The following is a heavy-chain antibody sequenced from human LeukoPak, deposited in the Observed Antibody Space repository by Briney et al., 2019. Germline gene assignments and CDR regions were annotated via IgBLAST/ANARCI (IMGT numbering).Heavy chain of an antibody. D-gene: IGHD5/OR15-5a*01. CDR3: ERGGGSTDY. CDR2: INHSGST. J-gene: IGHJ4*02. Sequence: SETLSLTCAVSGGSFSGYYWSWIRQPPGKGLEWMGEINHSGSTNYNPSLKSRVTISVDTSKNQFSLKLSSVTAADTAVYYCERGGGSTDYWGQGTLVTVSS. CDR1: GGSFSGYY. V-gene: IGHV4-34*01.